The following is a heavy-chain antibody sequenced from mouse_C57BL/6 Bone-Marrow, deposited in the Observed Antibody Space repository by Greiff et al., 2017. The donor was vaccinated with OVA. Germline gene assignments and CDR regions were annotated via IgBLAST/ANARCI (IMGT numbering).Heavy chain of an antibody. Sequence: EVKLVESGGGLVQPKGSLKLSCAASGFSFNTYAMNWVRQAPGKGLEWVARIRSKSNNYATYYADSVKDRFTISRDDSESMLYLQMNNLKTEDTAMYYCVRGDYYGLYWGQGTLVTVSA. D-gene: IGHD1-2*01. CDR2: IRSKSNNYAT. V-gene: IGHV10-1*01. CDR1: GFSFNTYA. J-gene: IGHJ3*01. CDR3: VRGDYYGLY.